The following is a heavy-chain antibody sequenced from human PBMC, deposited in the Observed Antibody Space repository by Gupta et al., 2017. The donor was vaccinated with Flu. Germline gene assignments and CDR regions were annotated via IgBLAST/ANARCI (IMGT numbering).Heavy chain of an antibody. CDR2: LSGSGGSI. D-gene: IGHD5-12*01. Sequence: EVQLLHSGVCLVRPGGSLRHPCAASGFTFNNLATSWVRKAPGKGVEWASALSGSGGSIYDADSVKGRFTISIDNSKNTLYLQMNRLRAEDTAVYYCARGGGYIVSYPLGYWGQGTLVTVSS. V-gene: IGHV3-23*01. J-gene: IGHJ4*02. CDR3: ARGGGYIVSYPLGY. CDR1: GFTFNNLA.